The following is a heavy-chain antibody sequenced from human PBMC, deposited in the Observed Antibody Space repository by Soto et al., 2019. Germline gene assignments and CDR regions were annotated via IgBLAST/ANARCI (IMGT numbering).Heavy chain of an antibody. CDR2: ISGSDDST. Sequence: VQLLESGGGLVQPGGSLRLTCAVYGFTLSSYAMNWVRQAPGKGLEWVSGISGSDDSTRYADSAKGRFTISRDNSKNTLYLQMNSLRVEDTAVYYCAKGKPAVILAVPLDCWGQGSLVTVSS. CDR1: GFTLSSYA. J-gene: IGHJ4*02. V-gene: IGHV3-23*01. CDR3: AKGKPAVILAVPLDC. D-gene: IGHD2-2*01.